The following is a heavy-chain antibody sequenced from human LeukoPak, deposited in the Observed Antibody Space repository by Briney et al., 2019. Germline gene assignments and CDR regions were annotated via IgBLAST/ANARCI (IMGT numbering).Heavy chain of an antibody. V-gene: IGHV3-23*01. Sequence: PGGSLRLSCAASGFTFSSYAMSWVRQAPGKGLEWVSAISGSGGSTYYADSVKGRFTISRDNSKNTLYLQMNSLRAEDTAVYYCAKVGPEFYDFWSARTGSGYYFDYWGQGTLVTVSS. CDR3: AKVGPEFYDFWSARTGSGYYFDY. J-gene: IGHJ4*02. CDR1: GFTFSSYA. D-gene: IGHD3-3*01. CDR2: ISGSGGST.